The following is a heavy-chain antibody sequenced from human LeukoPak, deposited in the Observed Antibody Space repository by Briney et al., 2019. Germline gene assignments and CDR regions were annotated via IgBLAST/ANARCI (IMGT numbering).Heavy chain of an antibody. Sequence: GASVKVSCTASGGTFSSYAISWVRQAPGQGLEWMGGIIPIFGTANYAQKFQGRVTMTRDTSTSTVYMELSSLRSEDTAVYYCAAEGDGYHWGQGTLVTVSS. CDR3: AAEGDGYH. J-gene: IGHJ5*02. CDR1: GGTFSSYA. CDR2: IIPIFGTA. D-gene: IGHD5-24*01. V-gene: IGHV1-69*05.